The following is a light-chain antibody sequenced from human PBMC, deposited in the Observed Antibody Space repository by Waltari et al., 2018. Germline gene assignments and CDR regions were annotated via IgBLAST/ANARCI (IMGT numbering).Light chain of an antibody. CDR2: DVS. V-gene: IGLV2-14*03. Sequence: QSALTQPASVSGSPGQSITISCTGTSSDIGGYNYVSWYQQVPGKAPKLIIYDVSKRPSGGSSRFSGSKSGNTASLTISGLQAEDEANYYCSSYIDSSTLELFGGGTSLTVL. CDR3: SSYIDSSTLEL. CDR1: SSDIGGYNY. J-gene: IGLJ2*01.